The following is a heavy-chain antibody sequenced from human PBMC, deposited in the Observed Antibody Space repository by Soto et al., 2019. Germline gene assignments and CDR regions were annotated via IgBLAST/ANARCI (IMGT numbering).Heavy chain of an antibody. J-gene: IGHJ6*02. CDR2: ISGYNGNT. CDR3: ARDREYYYDSSGNYYDHYGMDV. Sequence: QVQLVESGAEVKKPGASVKVSCKASGYTFTNYGISWVRQAPGQGLEWMGWISGYNGNTKYAQKFQGRVTMTTDTSTNTAYMELRSLRSDDTAVYYCARDREYYYDSSGNYYDHYGMDVWGQGTTVTVS. D-gene: IGHD3-22*01. V-gene: IGHV1-18*04. CDR1: GYTFTNYG.